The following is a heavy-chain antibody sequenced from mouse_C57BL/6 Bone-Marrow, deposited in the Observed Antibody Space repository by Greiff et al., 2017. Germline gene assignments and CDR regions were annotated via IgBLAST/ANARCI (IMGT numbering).Heavy chain of an antibody. Sequence: EVKLMESGGDLVKPGGSLKFSCAASGFTFSSYGMSWVRQTPDKRLEWVATISSGGSYTYYPDSVKGRFTISRDNAKNTLYLQMSSLKSEDTAMYYCARRGDDYYAMDYWGQGTSVTVSS. V-gene: IGHV5-6*02. CDR2: ISSGGSYT. CDR1: GFTFSSYG. J-gene: IGHJ4*01. CDR3: ARRGDDYYAMDY.